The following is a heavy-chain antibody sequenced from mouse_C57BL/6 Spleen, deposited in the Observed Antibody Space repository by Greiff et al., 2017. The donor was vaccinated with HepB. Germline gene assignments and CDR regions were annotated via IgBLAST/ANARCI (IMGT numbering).Heavy chain of an antibody. V-gene: IGHV1-52*01. J-gene: IGHJ2*01. CDR2: IDPSDSET. CDR3: ARRDYGSPFDY. Sequence: QVQLQQPGAELVRPGSSVKLSCKASGYTFTSYWMHWVKQRPIQGLEWIGNIDPSDSETHYNQKFKDKATLTVDKSSSTAYMQLSSLTSEDSAVYYCARRDYGSPFDYWGQGTTLTVSS. CDR1: GYTFTSYW. D-gene: IGHD1-1*01.